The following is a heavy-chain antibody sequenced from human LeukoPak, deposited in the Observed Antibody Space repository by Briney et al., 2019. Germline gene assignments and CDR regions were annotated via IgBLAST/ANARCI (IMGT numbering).Heavy chain of an antibody. D-gene: IGHD3-9*01. V-gene: IGHV3-15*01. CDR1: GFTFSNAW. CDR3: TTNYDILTAPDY. Sequence: PGGSLRLSCAASGFTFSNAWMSWVRQAPGKGLEWVGRIKSKTDGGTTDYAAPVKGRFTISRDDSKNTLYLQMNSLKTEDTAVYYCTTNYDILTAPDYWGQGTLVTVSS. J-gene: IGHJ4*02. CDR2: IKSKTDGGTT.